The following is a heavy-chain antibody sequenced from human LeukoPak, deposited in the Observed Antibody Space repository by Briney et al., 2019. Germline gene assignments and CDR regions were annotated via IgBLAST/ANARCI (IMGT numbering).Heavy chain of an antibody. V-gene: IGHV3-30-3*01. J-gene: IGHJ4*02. Sequence: PGRSLRLSCAASGFTFSSYAMHWVRQAPGKGLEWVAVISYDGSNKYYADSVKGRFTISRDNSKNSLYLQMNSLRAEDTAVYYCASDALFQLLRYFDYWGQGSLVTVSS. CDR1: GFTFSSYA. D-gene: IGHD2-2*01. CDR3: ASDALFQLLRYFDY. CDR2: ISYDGSNK.